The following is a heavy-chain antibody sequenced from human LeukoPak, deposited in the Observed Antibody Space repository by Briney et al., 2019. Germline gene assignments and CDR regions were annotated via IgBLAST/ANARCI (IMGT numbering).Heavy chain of an antibody. Sequence: SETLSLTCTVSGGSISSSSYYWGWIRQPPGKGLEWIGSIYYSGSTYYNPSLKSRVTISVDTSKNQFSLKLSSVTAADTAVYYCARDYSSGYYYAFDIWGQGTMVTVSS. V-gene: IGHV4-39*07. J-gene: IGHJ3*02. CDR2: IYYSGST. CDR3: ARDYSSGYYYAFDI. D-gene: IGHD3-22*01. CDR1: GGSISSSSYY.